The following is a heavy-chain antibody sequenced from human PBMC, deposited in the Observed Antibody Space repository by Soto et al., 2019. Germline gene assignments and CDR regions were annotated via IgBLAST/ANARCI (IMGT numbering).Heavy chain of an antibody. Sequence: QVQLVQSGAEVKRPGASVTVSCKASGYTSRNYDVAWVRRAPGHGLEWMGWISISKGKTYYQESLQGRVTMTMDTDTATDYREVRSLRSDDTAVYYCARKVYIGNFGLDVWGQGTTVTVSS. CDR3: ARKVYIGNFGLDV. CDR1: GYTSRNYD. D-gene: IGHD3-10*01. CDR2: ISISKGKT. J-gene: IGHJ6*02. V-gene: IGHV1-18*01.